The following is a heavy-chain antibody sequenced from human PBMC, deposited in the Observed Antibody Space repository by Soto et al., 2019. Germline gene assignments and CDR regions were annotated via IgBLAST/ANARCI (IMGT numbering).Heavy chain of an antibody. Sequence: EVQLVESGGGLVQPGGSLRLSCAASGFTFSSYAMHWVRQAPGKGLEYVSAISSNGGSTYYANSVKGRFTISRDNSKNTLYLQMGSLRAEDMAVYYCASGGRFWNHKYYFDYWGQGTLVTVSS. D-gene: IGHD1-1*01. V-gene: IGHV3-64*01. CDR2: ISSNGGST. CDR3: ASGGRFWNHKYYFDY. J-gene: IGHJ4*02. CDR1: GFTFSSYA.